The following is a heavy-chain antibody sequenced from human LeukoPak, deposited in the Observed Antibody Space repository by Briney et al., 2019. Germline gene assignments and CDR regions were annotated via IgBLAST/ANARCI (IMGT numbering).Heavy chain of an antibody. CDR3: ARGSGAARVWTY. Sequence: ASVKVSCKASGYTFTSYDINWVRQATGQGLEWMGWMNPNSGNTDYEQKFQGRGPMTRNTSISTAYMVLSSLRSEDTTVYYGARGSGAARVWTYWGQGTLVTVSS. V-gene: IGHV1-8*01. CDR2: MNPNSGNT. J-gene: IGHJ4*02. CDR1: GYTFTSYD. D-gene: IGHD6-6*01.